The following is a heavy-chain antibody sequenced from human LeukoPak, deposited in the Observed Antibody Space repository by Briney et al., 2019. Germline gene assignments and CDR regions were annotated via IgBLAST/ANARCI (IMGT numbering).Heavy chain of an antibody. V-gene: IGHV5-51*01. Sequence: GESLKISCKGSGYSFPNYWIGWVRQMPGKGLEWMGIIYPGDSDTRYSPSFQGQVTFSADKSINTAYLHWDSLKASDSAMCYCATHYQLGWGAYWGQGTLVTVSS. J-gene: IGHJ4*02. D-gene: IGHD4-23*01. CDR2: IYPGDSDT. CDR1: GYSFPNYW. CDR3: ATHYQLGWGAY.